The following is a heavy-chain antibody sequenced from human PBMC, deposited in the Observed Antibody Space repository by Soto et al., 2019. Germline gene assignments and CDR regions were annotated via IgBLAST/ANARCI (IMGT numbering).Heavy chain of an antibody. D-gene: IGHD2-21*02. CDR3: ARTAMPVGTLAAFDP. J-gene: IGHJ5*02. Sequence: SETLSLPCNVSGGSVSSVKYFWSWIRQPPGKGLEWIAYIYNNGNTNYNPSLKSRATISVDTSKNQCSLKLTSVTAADSAVYFCARTAMPVGTLAAFDPWGQGVLVTVSS. CDR1: GGSVSSVKYF. CDR2: IYNNGNT. V-gene: IGHV4-61*01.